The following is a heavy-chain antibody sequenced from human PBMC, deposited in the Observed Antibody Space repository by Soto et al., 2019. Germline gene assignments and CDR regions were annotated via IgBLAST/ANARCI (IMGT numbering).Heavy chain of an antibody. J-gene: IGHJ6*02. D-gene: IGHD3-10*01. CDR1: GFTFSSYG. V-gene: IGHV3-33*01. CDR3: AGGIRGVMYYYYGMDV. Sequence: GGSLRLSCAASGFTFSSYGMHWVRQAPGKGLEWVAVIWYDGSNKYYVDSVKGRFTISRDNSKNTLYLQMNSLRAEDTAVYYCAGGIRGVMYYYYGMDVWGQGTTVTVSS. CDR2: IWYDGSNK.